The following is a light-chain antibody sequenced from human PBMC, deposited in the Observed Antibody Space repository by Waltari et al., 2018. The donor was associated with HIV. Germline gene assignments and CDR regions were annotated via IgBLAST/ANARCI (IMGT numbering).Light chain of an antibody. Sequence: EIVLTQSPGTLSLSPGERATLSCRASQSVSNSYLAWYQQKPGQAPRLLIYGASTRATGIQDRFSGSGSGTDFTLTVSRLEPEDFAVYYCQQYGSSYWTFGQGTKVEIK. V-gene: IGKV3-20*01. CDR2: GAS. J-gene: IGKJ1*01. CDR1: QSVSNSY. CDR3: QQYGSSYWT.